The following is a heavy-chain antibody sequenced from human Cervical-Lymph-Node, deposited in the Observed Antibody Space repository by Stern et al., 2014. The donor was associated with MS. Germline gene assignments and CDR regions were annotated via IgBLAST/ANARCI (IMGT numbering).Heavy chain of an antibody. J-gene: IGHJ4*02. V-gene: IGHV1-69*01. CDR1: GGTFSTYD. D-gene: IGHD1-26*01. CDR2: IIPVFGSP. Sequence: QLVQSGAEVRKPGSSVKVSCKASGGTFSTYDMNWVRQAPGQGLELMGGIIPVFGSPDYAQKFQDRVTITADASTSTAYMELISLRSEDTAVYYCARRPFGYGGTYYAFDSWGQGTLVSVSS. CDR3: ARRPFGYGGTYYAFDS.